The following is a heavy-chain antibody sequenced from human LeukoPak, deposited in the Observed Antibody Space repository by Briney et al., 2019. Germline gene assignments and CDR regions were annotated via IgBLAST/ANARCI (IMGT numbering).Heavy chain of an antibody. CDR1: GYSISSGYY. V-gene: IGHV4-38-2*02. J-gene: IGHJ5*02. D-gene: IGHD6-19*01. CDR2: IYYSGST. Sequence: SEPLSLTCTVSGYSISSGYYWGWIRQPPGKGLEWIGSIYYSGSTYYNPSLKSRVTISVDTSKNQFSLKLSSVTAADTAVYYCAGVIAVAGGHWFDPWGQGTLVTVSS. CDR3: AGVIAVAGGHWFDP.